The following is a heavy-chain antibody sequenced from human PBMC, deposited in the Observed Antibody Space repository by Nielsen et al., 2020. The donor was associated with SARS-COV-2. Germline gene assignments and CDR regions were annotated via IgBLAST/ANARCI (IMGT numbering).Heavy chain of an antibody. J-gene: IGHJ4*02. CDR3: ARGEQLANFDY. Sequence: ASVKVSCKASGYTFTGYYMHWVRQAPGQGLEWMGRINPNSGGTNYAQKFQGRVTITADESTSTAYMELSSLRSEDTAVYYCARGEQLANFDYWGQGTLVTVSS. V-gene: IGHV1-2*06. CDR1: GYTFTGYY. CDR2: INPNSGGT. D-gene: IGHD6-6*01.